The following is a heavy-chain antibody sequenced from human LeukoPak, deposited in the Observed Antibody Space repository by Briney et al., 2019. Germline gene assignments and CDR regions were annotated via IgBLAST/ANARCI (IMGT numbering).Heavy chain of an antibody. CDR3: ARSSRGCFDY. D-gene: IGHD6-19*01. CDR2: IYYSGST. Sequence: SETLSLTCTVSGGSISSYYWNWIRQPPGKGLEWIGYIYYSGSTNYYPSLKSRVTISLDTSKNQFSLKLSSVTAADTAVYYCARSSRGCFDYWGQGTLVTVSS. CDR1: GGSISSYY. V-gene: IGHV4-59*08. J-gene: IGHJ4*02.